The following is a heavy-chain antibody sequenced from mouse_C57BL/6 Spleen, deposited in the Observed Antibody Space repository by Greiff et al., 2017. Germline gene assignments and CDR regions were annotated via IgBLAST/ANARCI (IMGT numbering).Heavy chain of an antibody. CDR2: IDPSDSYT. V-gene: IGHV1-50*01. J-gene: IGHJ1*03. CDR3: ARRRDGDWYFDV. CDR1: GYTFTSYW. D-gene: IGHD1-1*01. Sequence: QVQLQQSGAELVKPGASVTLSCKASGYTFTSYWMQWVKQRPGQGLEWIGEIDPSDSYTKYNQKFKGKATLTVDTSSSTAYMQLSSLTSADSAVYYCARRRDGDWYFDVWGTGTTVTVSS.